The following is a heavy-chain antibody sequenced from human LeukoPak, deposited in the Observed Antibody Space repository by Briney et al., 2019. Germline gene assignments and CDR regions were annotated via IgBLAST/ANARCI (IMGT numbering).Heavy chain of an antibody. V-gene: IGHV4-61*02. CDR2: IYTSGST. Sequence: SQTLSLTCTVSGGSISSGSYYWSWIRQPAGKGLEWIGRIYTSGSTNYNPSLKSRVTISVDTSKTQVSLKLSSVTAADTGVYYCARETYYVAAGYYYYMDVWGKGTTVTVSS. CDR3: ARETYYVAAGYYYYMDV. J-gene: IGHJ6*03. CDR1: GGSISSGSYY. D-gene: IGHD6-25*01.